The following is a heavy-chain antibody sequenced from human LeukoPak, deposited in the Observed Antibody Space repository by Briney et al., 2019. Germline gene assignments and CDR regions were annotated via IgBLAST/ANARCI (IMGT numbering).Heavy chain of an antibody. CDR3: ARNPYTIFWERDAFDI. D-gene: IGHD3-9*01. CDR1: GDTFSYHS. CDR2: IIPIFGTA. V-gene: IGHV1-69*01. J-gene: IGHJ3*02. Sequence: SVKVSCKTFGDTFSYHSISWVRQAPGQGLEWMGGIIPIFGTANYAQKFQGRVTITADESTSTAYMELSSLRSEDTAVYYCARNPYTIFWERDAFDIWGQGTMVTVSS.